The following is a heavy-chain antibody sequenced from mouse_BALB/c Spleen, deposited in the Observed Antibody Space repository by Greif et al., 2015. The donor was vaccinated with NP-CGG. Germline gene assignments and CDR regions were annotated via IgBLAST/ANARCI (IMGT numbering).Heavy chain of an antibody. Sequence: DVMLVESGGGLVKPGGSLKLSCAASGFTFSSYAMSWVRQTPEKRLEWVATISSGGSYTYYPDSVKGRFTISRDNAKNTLYLQMSSLRSEDTAMYYCARRITTATFDYWGQGTTLTVSS. CDR1: GFTFSSYA. J-gene: IGHJ2*01. CDR3: ARRITTATFDY. D-gene: IGHD1-2*01. CDR2: ISSGGSYT. V-gene: IGHV5-9-1*01.